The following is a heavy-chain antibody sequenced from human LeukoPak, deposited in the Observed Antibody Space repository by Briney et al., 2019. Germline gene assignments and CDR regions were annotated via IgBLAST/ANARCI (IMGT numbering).Heavy chain of an antibody. CDR3: ARDNSVRDEAWCFNP. V-gene: IGHV1-46*01. Sequence: ASVTVSCKAFGYTFTNNYMHWVRQAPGQGGEWMGVISISGGSTTYAQKFQGRVTLTRDMSTSTDYLELSSLRSEDTAVYYCARDNSVRDEAWCFNPWGQGTLVTVSS. J-gene: IGHJ5*02. CDR1: GYTFTNNY. CDR2: ISISGGST. D-gene: IGHD4/OR15-4a*01.